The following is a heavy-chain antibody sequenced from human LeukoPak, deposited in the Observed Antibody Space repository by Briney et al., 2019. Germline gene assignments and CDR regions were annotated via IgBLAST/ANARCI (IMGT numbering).Heavy chain of an antibody. J-gene: IGHJ4*02. CDR2: IKSETNGGTA. Sequence: GGSLRLSCAVSGLTFSNAWMNWVRQAPGKGLEWVAHIKSETNGGTADYAAAVEGRFTISRDDSKNTLYLQMNSLKIEDTAEYFCTTNPGSWGDFWGQGSLVTVSS. CDR3: TTNPGSWGDF. V-gene: IGHV3-15*07. D-gene: IGHD2-15*01. CDR1: GLTFSNAW.